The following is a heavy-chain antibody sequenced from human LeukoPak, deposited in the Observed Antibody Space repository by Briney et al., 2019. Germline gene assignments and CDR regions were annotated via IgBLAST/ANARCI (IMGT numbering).Heavy chain of an antibody. V-gene: IGHV1-18*01. Sequence: ASVKVSCKASGYTFTSYGISWVRQAPGQGLEWMGWISAYNGNTNYAQKFRGRVTITRDTSASTAYMEVSSLRSEDTAVYYCAGPDGSGSFDYWGQGTLVAVSS. CDR1: GYTFTSYG. D-gene: IGHD3-10*01. CDR2: ISAYNGNT. J-gene: IGHJ4*02. CDR3: AGPDGSGSFDY.